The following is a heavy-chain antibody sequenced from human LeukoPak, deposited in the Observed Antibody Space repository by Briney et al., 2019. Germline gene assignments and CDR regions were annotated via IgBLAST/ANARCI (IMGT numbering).Heavy chain of an antibody. CDR1: GGSISRYF. CDR3: ARDPDTKGHDY. Sequence: QPSETLSLTCTVSGGSISRYFWSWIRQPPGKGLEGIGHIYYSGTTNYNPSLKSRVTVSVDMSKNQFSLKLSSVTAADTAVYYCARDPDTKGHDYWGQGTLVTVSS. J-gene: IGHJ4*02. CDR2: IYYSGTT. D-gene: IGHD5-18*01. V-gene: IGHV4-59*12.